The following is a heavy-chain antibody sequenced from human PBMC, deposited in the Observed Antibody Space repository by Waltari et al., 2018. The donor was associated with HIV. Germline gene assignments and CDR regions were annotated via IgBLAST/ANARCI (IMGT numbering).Heavy chain of an antibody. CDR1: GAPFSDYY. CDR2: KNNDGRT. CDR3: ARGRYLPVDDSLLYFFDY. D-gene: IGHD3-22*01. Sequence: QVQLQQWGAGLLRPSETLSLTCAVYGAPFSDYYWNWMRQPPGKGLEWSGGKNNDGRTNFNPALKSRVTTVIDTSKKQFSLKLKSVTAADTAVYFCARGRYLPVDDSLLYFFDYWGQGALVTVSS. V-gene: IGHV4-34*02. J-gene: IGHJ4*02.